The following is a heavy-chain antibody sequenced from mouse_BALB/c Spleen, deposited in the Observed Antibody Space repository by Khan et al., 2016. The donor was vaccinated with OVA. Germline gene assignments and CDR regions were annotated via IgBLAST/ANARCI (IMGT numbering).Heavy chain of an antibody. CDR1: GYTFTNYG. CDR2: INTYTGQP. CDR3: ARSNSYWYFDV. J-gene: IGHJ1*01. V-gene: IGHV9-3-1*01. D-gene: IGHD4-1*02. Sequence: QIQLVQSGPELKKPGETVKISCTASGYTFTNYGMNWVKQAPGKGLKWMGWINTYTGQPTYPDEFKGRFAFSLETSASTANLQSNNLNNEDTATYFCARSNSYWYFDVWGAGTTVIVSS.